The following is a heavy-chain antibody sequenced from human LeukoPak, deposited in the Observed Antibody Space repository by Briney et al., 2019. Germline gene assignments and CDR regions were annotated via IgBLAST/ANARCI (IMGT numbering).Heavy chain of an antibody. CDR1: GGSFSGYY. V-gene: IGHV4-34*01. D-gene: IGHD2-2*01. CDR3: ARGIVVVPAAPYYFDY. J-gene: IGHJ4*02. CDR2: INHSGST. Sequence: SETLSLTCAVYGGSFSGYYWSWIRQPPGKGLEWNGEINHSGSTNYNPSLKSRVTISVDTSKNQFSLKLSSVTAADTAVYYCARGIVVVPAAPYYFDYWGQGTLVTVSS.